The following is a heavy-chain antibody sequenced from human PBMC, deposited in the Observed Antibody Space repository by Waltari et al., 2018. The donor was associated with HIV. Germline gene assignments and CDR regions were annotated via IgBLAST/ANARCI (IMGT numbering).Heavy chain of an antibody. D-gene: IGHD2-2*01. CDR2: INPRGST. Sequence: QVQLQQWGAGLLKPSETLSLTCAVYGASFSGYYWTWIRQPPGKGLEWIGEINPRGSTNYNPSLKGRVTISVDTSKNQFSLKLSSVTAADTAVYYCARGSIVLVPAATNYFDYWGQGTLVTVSS. V-gene: IGHV4-34*01. J-gene: IGHJ4*02. CDR3: ARGSIVLVPAATNYFDY. CDR1: GASFSGYY.